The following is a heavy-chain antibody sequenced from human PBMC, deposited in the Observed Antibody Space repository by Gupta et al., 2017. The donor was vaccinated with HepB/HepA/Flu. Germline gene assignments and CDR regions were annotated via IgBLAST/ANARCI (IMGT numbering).Heavy chain of an antibody. V-gene: IGHV3-23*01. Sequence: EVQLLESGGGLVQPGGSLRLPCAASGFTFSSYSMNWVRQAPGKGLEWVSAISGSGGSTYYADSVKGRFTISRDNSKNTLYLQMNSLRAEDTAVYYCAKTSSSSGYYYYYGMDVWGQGTTVTVSS. D-gene: IGHD6-6*01. CDR3: AKTSSSSGYYYYYGMDV. CDR1: GFTFSSYS. CDR2: ISGSGGST. J-gene: IGHJ6*02.